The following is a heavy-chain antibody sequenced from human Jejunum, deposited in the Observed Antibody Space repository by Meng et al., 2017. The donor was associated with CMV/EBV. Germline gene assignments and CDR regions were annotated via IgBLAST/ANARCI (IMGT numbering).Heavy chain of an antibody. CDR1: FSNYA. V-gene: IGHV3-23*01. CDR3: ATPPRNYNSNWYTYSFAY. J-gene: IGHJ4*02. CDR2: ISSSGDNP. Sequence: FSNYAMNWVRQPPGKGLEWVSGISSSGDNPNYADSVKGRFTISRDNSQNTLDLQMNSLRAEDTAVYYCATPPRNYNSNWYTYSFAYWGQGTLVTVSS. D-gene: IGHD6-13*01.